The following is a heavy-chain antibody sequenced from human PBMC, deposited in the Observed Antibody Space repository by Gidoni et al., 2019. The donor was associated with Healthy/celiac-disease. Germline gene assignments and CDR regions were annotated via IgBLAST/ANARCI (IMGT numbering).Heavy chain of an antibody. CDR2: TYYRSKWYN. CDR1: GDSAPRNRAA. V-gene: IGHV6-1*01. D-gene: IGHD6-13*01. CDR3: ARTYSSSWYPRHFDY. J-gene: IGHJ4*02. Sequence: QVQLPQSGPGLVKPSQTLSLTCAISGDSAPRNRAAWNWIRQSPSRGLEWLGRTYYRSKWYNDYAVSVKSRITINPDTSKNQFSLQLNSVTPEDTAVYYCARTYSSSWYPRHFDYWGQGTLVTVSS.